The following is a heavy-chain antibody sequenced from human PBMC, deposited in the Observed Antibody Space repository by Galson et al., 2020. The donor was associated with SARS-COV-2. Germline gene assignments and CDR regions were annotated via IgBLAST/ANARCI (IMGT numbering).Heavy chain of an antibody. CDR1: GYTFTSYG. V-gene: IGHV1-18*04. Sequence: ASVKVSCKASGYTFTSYGISWVRQAPGQGLEWMGWISAYNGNTNYAQKLQGRVTMTTDTSTSTAYMELRSLRSDDTSVYYCSRDNWNDCMDVCGQCTTFTVSS. J-gene: IGHJ6*02. CDR2: ISAYNGNT. CDR3: SRDNWNDCMDV. D-gene: IGHD1-1*01.